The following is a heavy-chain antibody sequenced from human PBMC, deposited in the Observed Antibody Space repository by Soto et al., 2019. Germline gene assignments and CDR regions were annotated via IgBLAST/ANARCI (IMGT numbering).Heavy chain of an antibody. CDR3: ARDQSVRDAFDI. CDR2: ISSSSSYI. D-gene: IGHD3-3*01. Sequence: GSLRLSCAASGFTFSSYSMNWVRQAPGKGLEWVSSISSSSSYIYYADSVKGRFTISRDNAKNSLYLQMNSLRAEDTAVYYCARDQSVRDAFDIWGQGTLVTVSS. J-gene: IGHJ3*02. V-gene: IGHV3-21*01. CDR1: GFTFSSYS.